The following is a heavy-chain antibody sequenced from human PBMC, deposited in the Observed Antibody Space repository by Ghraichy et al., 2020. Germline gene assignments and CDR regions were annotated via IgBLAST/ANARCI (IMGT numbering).Heavy chain of an antibody. J-gene: IGHJ4*02. V-gene: IGHV1-2*02. CDR1: GYTFTAYY. CDR3: ARARENFYFDY. CDR2: INPKTGGT. Sequence: ASVKVSCKACGYTFTAYYLYWVRQSPGQGVEWMGWINPKTGGTNFAQKFQGRVTMTRDTSISTVYVELSRLRSDDTAVFYCARARENFYFDYWGQGSLVTV.